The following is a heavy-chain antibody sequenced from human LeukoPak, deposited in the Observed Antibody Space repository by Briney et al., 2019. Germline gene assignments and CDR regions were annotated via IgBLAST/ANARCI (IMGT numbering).Heavy chain of an antibody. J-gene: IGHJ6*02. CDR2: ISSSSSYI. CDR1: GFTFSSYS. V-gene: IGHV3-21*01. D-gene: IGHD3-10*01. Sequence: GGSLRLSCAASGFTFSSYSMNWVRQAPGKGLEWVSSISSSSSYIYYADSVKGRFTISRDNAKNSLYLQMNSLRAEDTAVYYCARSLMVRGVKAPYYYGMDVWGQGTTFTDCS. CDR3: ARSLMVRGVKAPYYYGMDV.